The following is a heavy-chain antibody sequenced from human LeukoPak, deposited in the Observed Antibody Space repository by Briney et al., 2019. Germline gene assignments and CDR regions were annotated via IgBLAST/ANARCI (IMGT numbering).Heavy chain of an antibody. D-gene: IGHD3-22*01. V-gene: IGHV3-23*01. Sequence: GGSLRLSCAASGFTFSSYAMSWVRQAPGKGLEWVSAISGSGGSTYYADSVKGRFTIPRDNSKNTLYLQMNSLRAEDTAVYYCAKGGPIAAADTRDYYYDSSGYDSDYWGQGTLVTVSS. CDR1: GFTFSSYA. CDR2: ISGSGGST. CDR3: AKGGPIAAADTRDYYYDSSGYDSDY. J-gene: IGHJ4*02.